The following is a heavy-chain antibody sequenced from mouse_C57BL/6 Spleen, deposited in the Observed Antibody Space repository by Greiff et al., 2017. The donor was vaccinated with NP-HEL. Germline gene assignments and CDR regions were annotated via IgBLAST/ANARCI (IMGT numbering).Heavy chain of an antibody. CDR3: ARKNYGSSSLWYFDV. CDR1: GIDFSRYW. Sequence: EVKLMESGGGLVQPGGSLKLSCAASGIDFSRYWMSWVRRAPGKGLEWIGEINPDSSTINYAPSLKDKFIISRDNAKNTLYLQMSKVRSEDTALYYCARKNYGSSSLWYFDVWGTGTTVTVSS. J-gene: IGHJ1*03. D-gene: IGHD1-1*01. CDR2: INPDSSTI. V-gene: IGHV4-1*01.